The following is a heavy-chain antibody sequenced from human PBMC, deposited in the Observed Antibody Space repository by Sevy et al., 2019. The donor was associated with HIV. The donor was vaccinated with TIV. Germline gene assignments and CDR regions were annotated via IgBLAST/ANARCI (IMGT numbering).Heavy chain of an antibody. Sequence: ASVKVSCKASGYTFTGYSMHWVRQAPGKGLEWMGTFDPEDGETIYAQKFQGRVTMTEDTSTDTAYMELSSLRSEDTAVFYCAVTKDYYDNSAYPFDYWGQGTLVTVSS. D-gene: IGHD3-22*01. CDR2: FDPEDGET. V-gene: IGHV1-24*01. CDR3: AVTKDYYDNSAYPFDY. CDR1: GYTFTGYS. J-gene: IGHJ4*02.